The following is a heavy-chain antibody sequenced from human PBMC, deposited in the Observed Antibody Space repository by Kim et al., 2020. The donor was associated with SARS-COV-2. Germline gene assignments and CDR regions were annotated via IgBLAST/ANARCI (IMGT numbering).Heavy chain of an antibody. J-gene: IGHJ6*02. V-gene: IGHV3-30*07. Sequence: DTVKSRFTISRDKSKNTLYLQMNSLRARDTAVYYCASAIAAAGTPYGMDVWGQGTTVTVSS. CDR3: ASAIAAAGTPYGMDV. D-gene: IGHD6-13*01.